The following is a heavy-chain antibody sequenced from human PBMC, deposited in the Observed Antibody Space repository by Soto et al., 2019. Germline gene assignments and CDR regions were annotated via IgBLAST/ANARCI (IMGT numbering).Heavy chain of an antibody. D-gene: IGHD1-26*01. J-gene: IGHJ3*02. V-gene: IGHV4-39*01. Sequence: PSETLSLTCTVYGGCISSSSYYWGWIRQPPGKGLEWIGSIYYSGSTYYNPSLKSRVTISVDTSKNQFSLKLSSVTAADTAVYYCARSPWGGHPESAFDICGQGTMVTVSS. CDR2: IYYSGST. CDR1: GGCISSSSYY. CDR3: ARSPWGGHPESAFDI.